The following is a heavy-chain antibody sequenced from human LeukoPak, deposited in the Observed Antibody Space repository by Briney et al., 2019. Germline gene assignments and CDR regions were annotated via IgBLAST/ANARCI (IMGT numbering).Heavy chain of an antibody. CDR1: GFTFSSYA. V-gene: IGHV3-30-3*01. CDR3: AKDPDYYYYYMDV. Sequence: PGGSLRLSCAASGFTFSSYAMHWVRQAPGKGLEWVAVISYDGSNKYYADSVKGRFTISRDNSKNTLYLQMNSLRAEDTAVYYCAKDPDYYYYYMDVWGKGTTVTVSS. CDR2: ISYDGSNK. J-gene: IGHJ6*03.